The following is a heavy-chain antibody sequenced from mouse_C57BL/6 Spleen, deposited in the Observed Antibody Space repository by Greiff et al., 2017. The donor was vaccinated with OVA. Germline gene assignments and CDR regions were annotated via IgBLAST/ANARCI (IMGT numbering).Heavy chain of an antibody. CDR3: ARSNWIYYAMDY. CDR1: GYAFSSSW. D-gene: IGHD4-1*01. CDR2: IYPGDGDT. V-gene: IGHV1-82*01. J-gene: IGHJ4*01. Sequence: VQLQESGPELVKPGASVKISCKASGYAFSSSWMNWVKQRPGQGLEWIGRIYPGDGDTNYNGKFKGKATLTADKSSSTAYMQLSSLTSEDSAVYFCARSNWIYYAMDYWGQGTSVTVSS.